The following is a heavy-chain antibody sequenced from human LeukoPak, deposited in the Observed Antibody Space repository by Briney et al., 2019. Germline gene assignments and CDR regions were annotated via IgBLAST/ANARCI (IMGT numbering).Heavy chain of an antibody. CDR1: GGSISSYY. V-gene: IGHV4-59*01. CDR2: IYYSGST. J-gene: IGHJ4*02. D-gene: IGHD6-13*01. CDR3: ARDMSLAAAGIDY. Sequence: SETLSLTCTVSGGSISSYYWSWIRQPPGKGLEWIGYIYYSGSTNYDPSLKSRVTISVDTSKNQFSLKLSSVPAADTAVYYCARDMSLAAAGIDYWGQGTLVTVSS.